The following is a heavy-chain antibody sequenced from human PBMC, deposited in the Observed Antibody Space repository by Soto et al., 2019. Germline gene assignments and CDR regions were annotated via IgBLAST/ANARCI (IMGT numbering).Heavy chain of an antibody. CDR2: IYYSGST. Sequence: SETLSLTCTVSGGSISSVGYYWSWIRQHPGRGLEWIGYIYYSGSTYYNPSLKNRVTISVDTSKNQISLKLSSVTAADTAVYYCARTLGATLDYWGQGTLVTVSS. CDR1: GGSISSVGYY. CDR3: ARTLGATLDY. D-gene: IGHD1-26*01. V-gene: IGHV4-31*03. J-gene: IGHJ4*02.